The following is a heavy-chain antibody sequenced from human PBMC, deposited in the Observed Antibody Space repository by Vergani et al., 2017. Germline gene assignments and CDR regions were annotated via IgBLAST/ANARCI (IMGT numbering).Heavy chain of an antibody. CDR1: GGTFSSYT. J-gene: IGHJ6*02. Sequence: QVQLVQSGAEVKKPGSSVKVSCKASGGTFSSYTISWVRQAPGQGLEWMGRIIPILGIANYAKKFQGRVTITADKTTSTAYMELSSLRSEDTAVYYCARDQSITMVRGVVYGMDVWGQGTTVTVSS. V-gene: IGHV1-69*08. D-gene: IGHD3-10*01. CDR3: ARDQSITMVRGVVYGMDV. CDR2: IIPILGIA.